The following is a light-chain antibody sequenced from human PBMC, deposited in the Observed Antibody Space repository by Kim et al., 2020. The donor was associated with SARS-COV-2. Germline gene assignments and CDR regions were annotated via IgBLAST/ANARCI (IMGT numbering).Light chain of an antibody. CDR2: GAS. J-gene: IGKJ1*01. CDR3: QQYGSSPVT. V-gene: IGKV3-20*01. CDR1: QSVSSNY. Sequence: EIVLTQSPGTLSLSPGERAPLSCRASQSVSSNYLAWYQQKPGQAPRLLIFGASSRATGIPDRFSGSGSGTDFTLTISRLEPEDFAVYYCQQYGSSPVTFGQGTKVDIK.